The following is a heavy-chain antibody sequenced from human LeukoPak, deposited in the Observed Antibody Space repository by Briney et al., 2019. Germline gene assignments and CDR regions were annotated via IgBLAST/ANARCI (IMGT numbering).Heavy chain of an antibody. D-gene: IGHD3-16*01. Sequence: SETLSLTCTVSGGSISSYFWSWIRQPAGKGLEWIGRIYTSGSTNYNPSLKSRVTMSVDTSKNQFSLKLSSVTAVDTAVYFCARTTYHDYVWGSYRNGYYFDYWGQGTLVTVSS. J-gene: IGHJ4*02. CDR3: ARTTYHDYVWGSYRNGYYFDY. V-gene: IGHV4-4*07. CDR1: GGSISSYF. CDR2: IYTSGST.